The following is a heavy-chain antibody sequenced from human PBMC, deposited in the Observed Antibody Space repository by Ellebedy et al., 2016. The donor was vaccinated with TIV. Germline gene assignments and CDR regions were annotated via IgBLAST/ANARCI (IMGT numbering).Heavy chain of an antibody. CDR2: IYHSGST. J-gene: IGHJ4*02. D-gene: IGHD6-6*01. V-gene: IGHV4-39*07. Sequence: SETLSLTCTVSGGSISSSSYYWGWIRQPPGKGLEWIGSIYHSGSTYYNPSLKSRVTISVDTSKNQFSLKLSSVTAADTAVYYCAAFPYLSSSSAYWGQGALVIVSS. CDR3: AAFPYLSSSSAY. CDR1: GGSISSSSYY.